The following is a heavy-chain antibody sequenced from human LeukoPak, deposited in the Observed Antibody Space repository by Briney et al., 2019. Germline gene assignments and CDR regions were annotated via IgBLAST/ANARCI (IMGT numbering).Heavy chain of an antibody. V-gene: IGHV4-39*02. D-gene: IGHD3-9*01. Sequence: PSETLSLTCTVSGGSISSSSYYWGWIRQPPGKGLEWIASNYYSGSTYYNPSLIGRVTISVDTYETQFSLKLSSVAAADADVYYCPRDDHVLRYLDWLPPGDIWGQGTMVTVSS. CDR2: NYYSGST. CDR1: GGSISSSSYY. J-gene: IGHJ3*02. CDR3: PRDDHVLRYLDWLPPGDI.